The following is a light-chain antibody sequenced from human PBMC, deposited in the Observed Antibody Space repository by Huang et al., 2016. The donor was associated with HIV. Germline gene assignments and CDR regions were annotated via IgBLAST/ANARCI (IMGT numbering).Light chain of an antibody. CDR3: QHYDSLPPWT. CDR1: QYIGNY. Sequence: DIQMTQSPSSLSASVGDRVTITCQASQYIGNYLNWYQQKPGQAPKLLIFDASNLETGVPSRFSGSGSGTDFTFTISTLQPEDIATYYCQHYDSLPPWTFGQGTRVEI. V-gene: IGKV1-33*01. CDR2: DAS. J-gene: IGKJ1*01.